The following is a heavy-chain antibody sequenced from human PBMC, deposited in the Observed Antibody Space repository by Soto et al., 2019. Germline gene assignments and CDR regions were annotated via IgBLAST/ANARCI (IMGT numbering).Heavy chain of an antibody. V-gene: IGHV3-30*18. CDR3: AKGDTIFGVALDAFDI. Sequence: GGSLRLSCAASGFTFSSYGMHWVRQAPGKGLEWVAVISYDGSNKYYADSVKGRFTISRDNSKNTLYLQMNSLRAEDTAVYYCAKGDTIFGVALDAFDIWGQGTMVTVSS. CDR2: ISYDGSNK. CDR1: GFTFSSYG. D-gene: IGHD3-3*01. J-gene: IGHJ3*02.